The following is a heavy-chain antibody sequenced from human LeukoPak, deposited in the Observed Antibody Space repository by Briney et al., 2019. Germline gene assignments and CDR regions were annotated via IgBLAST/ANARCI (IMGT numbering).Heavy chain of an antibody. V-gene: IGHV3-30*02. J-gene: IGHJ4*02. Sequence: GGSLRLSCAASGFTFSSYGMHWVRQAPGKGLEWVAFIRYDGSNKYYADSVKGRFTISRDNSKNTLYLQMNSLRAEDTAVYYCAKMYYDILTGPKFDYWGQGTLVTVSS. CDR2: IRYDGSNK. CDR1: GFTFSSYG. CDR3: AKMYYDILTGPKFDY. D-gene: IGHD3-9*01.